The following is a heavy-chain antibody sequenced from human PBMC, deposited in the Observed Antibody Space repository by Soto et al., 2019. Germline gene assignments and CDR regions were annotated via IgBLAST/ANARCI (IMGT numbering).Heavy chain of an antibody. D-gene: IGHD6-6*01. CDR3: AKGIAARHATDYYYYGMDV. Sequence: EVQLVESGGVVVQPGGSLRLSCAASGFTFDDYTMHWVRQAPGKGLEWVSLISWDGGSTYYADSVKGRFTISRDNSKNSLYLQMNSLRTEDTALYYCAKGIAARHATDYYYYGMDVWGQGTTVTVSS. V-gene: IGHV3-43*01. J-gene: IGHJ6*02. CDR2: ISWDGGST. CDR1: GFTFDDYT.